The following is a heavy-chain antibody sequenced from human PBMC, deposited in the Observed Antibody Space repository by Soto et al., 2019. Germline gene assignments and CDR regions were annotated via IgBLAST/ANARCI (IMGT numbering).Heavy chain of an antibody. J-gene: IGHJ6*02. CDR3: ARASIKISGVIIHYGMEV. Sequence: SETLSLTCTVSGGSTSSGEYYWSWIRQPPGKGLEWVGFTYYSGSTYYNPSLKSRLTISLDTSKNQFSLKLNSVTAADTAVYYCARASIKISGVIIHYGMEVWGQGTRVTVSS. D-gene: IGHD3-3*01. CDR2: TYYSGST. CDR1: GGSTSSGEYY. V-gene: IGHV4-30-4*01.